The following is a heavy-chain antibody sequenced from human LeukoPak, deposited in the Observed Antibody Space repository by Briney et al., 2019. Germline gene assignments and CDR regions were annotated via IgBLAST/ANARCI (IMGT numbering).Heavy chain of an antibody. D-gene: IGHD3-9*01. V-gene: IGHV1-69*06. J-gene: IGHJ4*02. CDR1: GGTFSSYA. Sequence: GASVRVSCKASGGTFSSYAISWVRQAPGQGLEWMGGIIPIFGTANYAQKFQGRVTITADKSTSTAYMQLSSLRSEDTAVYYCARYYDILTGGYYFDYWGQGTLVTVSS. CDR3: ARYYDILTGGYYFDY. CDR2: IIPIFGTA.